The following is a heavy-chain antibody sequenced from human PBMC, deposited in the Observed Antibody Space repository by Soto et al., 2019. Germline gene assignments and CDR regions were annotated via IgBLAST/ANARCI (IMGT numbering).Heavy chain of an antibody. Sequence: PGGSLRLSCAASGFTFSDYYMSWIRQAPGKGLEWVSYISSSGSTIYYADSVKGRFTISRDNAKNSLYLQMNSLRAEDTAVYYCATIRKGGIYYYGMDVWGQGTTVTVSS. V-gene: IGHV3-11*01. D-gene: IGHD1-26*01. CDR3: ATIRKGGIYYYGMDV. J-gene: IGHJ6*02. CDR1: GFTFSDYY. CDR2: ISSSGSTI.